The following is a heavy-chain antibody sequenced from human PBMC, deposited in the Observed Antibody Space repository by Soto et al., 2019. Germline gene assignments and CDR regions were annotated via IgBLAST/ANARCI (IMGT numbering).Heavy chain of an antibody. Sequence: SVKVSCKASGGTFSSYAISWVRQAPGQGLEWMGGIIPIFGTANYAQKFQGRVTITADKSTSTAYMELSSLRSEDTAVYYCARDHRTFIGYCSSTSCPSRGWFDPWGQGTLVTISS. CDR3: ARDHRTFIGYCSSTSCPSRGWFDP. J-gene: IGHJ5*02. CDR2: IIPIFGTA. CDR1: GGTFSSYA. V-gene: IGHV1-69*06. D-gene: IGHD2-2*01.